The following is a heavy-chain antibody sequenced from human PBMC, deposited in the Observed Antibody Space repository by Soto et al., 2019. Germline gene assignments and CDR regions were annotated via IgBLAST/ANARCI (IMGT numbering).Heavy chain of an antibody. J-gene: IGHJ4*02. CDR2: IKQDGSEK. V-gene: IGHV3-7*01. D-gene: IGHD3-22*01. CDR3: ARVFYYYDSSGYFDY. CDR1: GFTFSSYW. Sequence: EVQLLESGGGLVQPGGSLRLSCAASGFTFSSYWMSWVRQAPGKGLEWVANIKQDGSEKYYVDSVKGRFTISRDNAKNSLYLQMNSLRAEDTAVYYCARVFYYYDSSGYFDYWGQGTLVTVSS.